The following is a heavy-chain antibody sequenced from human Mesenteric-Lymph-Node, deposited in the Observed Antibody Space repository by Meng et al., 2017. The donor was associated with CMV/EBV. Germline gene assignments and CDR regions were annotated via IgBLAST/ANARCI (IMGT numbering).Heavy chain of an antibody. Sequence: GGSLRLSCAASGFTVSSNYMSWVRQAPGKGLEWVSVIYSCGSTYYADSVKGRFTISRDNSQNTLYLQMDSLRVEDTAVYYCARKGHYYYGMDVWGQGTTVTVSS. CDR3: ARKGHYYYGMDV. CDR1: GFTVSSNY. J-gene: IGHJ6*02. CDR2: IYSCGST. V-gene: IGHV3-53*01.